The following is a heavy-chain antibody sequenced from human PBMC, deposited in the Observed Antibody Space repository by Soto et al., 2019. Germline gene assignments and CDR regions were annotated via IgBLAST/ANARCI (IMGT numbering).Heavy chain of an antibody. CDR3: ARDSNDYVWGSYRYNPYFDY. D-gene: IGHD3-16*02. CDR2: ISAYNGNT. J-gene: IGHJ4*02. Sequence: GASVKVSCKASGYTFTSYGISWVRQAPGQGLEWMGWISAYNGNTNYAQKPQGRVTMTTDTSTSTAYMELRSLRSDDTAVYYCARDSNDYVWGSYRYNPYFDYWGQGTLVTVSS. V-gene: IGHV1-18*04. CDR1: GYTFTSYG.